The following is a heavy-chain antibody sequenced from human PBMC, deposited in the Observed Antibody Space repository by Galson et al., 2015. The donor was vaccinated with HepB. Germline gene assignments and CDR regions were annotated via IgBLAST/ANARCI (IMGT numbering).Heavy chain of an antibody. V-gene: IGHV1-69*02. CDR2: IIPILGIA. Sequence: SVKVSCKASAGTSSGYTYSWVRQAPGQGLEWMGRIIPILGIAYYAPKFQGRVTSTADKSTRTAYMELTSLRSEDTAVYFCARGPYYYDNTAFRGPEDWGQGTLVTVSS. CDR3: ARGPYYYDNTAFRGPED. J-gene: IGHJ4*01. CDR1: AGTSSGYT. D-gene: IGHD3-22*01.